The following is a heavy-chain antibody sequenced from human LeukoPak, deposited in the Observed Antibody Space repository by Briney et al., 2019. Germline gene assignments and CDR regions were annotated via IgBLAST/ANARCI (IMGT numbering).Heavy chain of an antibody. CDR3: AKSDAIVVVPAAPTH. D-gene: IGHD2-2*01. V-gene: IGHV3-30*02. CDR2: IRYDGSNK. Sequence: GGSLRLSCAASGFTFSSYGTHWVRQAPGKGLEWVAFIRYDGSNKYYADSVKGRFTISRDNSKNTLYLQMNSLRAEDTAVYYCAKSDAIVVVPAAPTHWGQGTLVTVSS. CDR1: GFTFSSYG. J-gene: IGHJ4*02.